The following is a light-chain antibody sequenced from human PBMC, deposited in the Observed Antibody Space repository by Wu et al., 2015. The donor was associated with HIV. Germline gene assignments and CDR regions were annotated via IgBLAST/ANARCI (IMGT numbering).Light chain of an antibody. V-gene: IGKV1-5*03. CDR2: KAS. Sequence: DIQMTQSPSTLSASIGDRITITCRANQSIDTWLAWYQQKPGKAPKLLIFKASSLESGVPSRFSGRGSGTEFTLTIDSLQPDDFATYYCQQYNSPSLTYSFGQGTKLEIK. CDR1: QSIDTW. CDR3: QQYNSPSLTYS. J-gene: IGKJ2*03.